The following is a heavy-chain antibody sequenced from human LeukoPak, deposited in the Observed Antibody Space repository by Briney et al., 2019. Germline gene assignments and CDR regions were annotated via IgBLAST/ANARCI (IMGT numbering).Heavy chain of an antibody. CDR2: IKTKTDGGTT. V-gene: IGHV3-15*01. CDR3: TTIKTTWGY. CDR1: GFTFSDAW. D-gene: IGHD4-17*01. J-gene: IGHJ4*02. Sequence: GGSLRLSCAASGFTFSDAWMSWVRQAPGKGREWVGRIKTKTDGGTTDCAAPVKGRFTISRDDSKTTLYLQMNSLKTEDTAVYYCTTIKTTWGYWGQGTLVTVSS.